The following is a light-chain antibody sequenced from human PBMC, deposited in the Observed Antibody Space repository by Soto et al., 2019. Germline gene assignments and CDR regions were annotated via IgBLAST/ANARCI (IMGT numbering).Light chain of an antibody. Sequence: EIVLTQSPCTLSLSPGERATLSSRASQSVSSSYLAWYQQKPGQAPRLLIYGASSRATGIPDRFSGSGSGTDFTLTISRLEPEVFAVYYCQQYGSSPPITFGQGTRLEIK. V-gene: IGKV3-20*01. CDR3: QQYGSSPPIT. CDR2: GAS. CDR1: QSVSSSY. J-gene: IGKJ5*01.